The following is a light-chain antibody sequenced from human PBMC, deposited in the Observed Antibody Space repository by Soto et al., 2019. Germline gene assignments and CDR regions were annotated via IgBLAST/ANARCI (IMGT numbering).Light chain of an antibody. Sequence: DIQMTQSPSSLSASVGDRVTITCRASQSISSYLNWDQQKAGKAPKPLIYAASSLRSGVPSRFSGSGSGTDFTLTISSLQPEDFATYYCQQSYSTPPWTFGQGTKVEIK. J-gene: IGKJ1*01. CDR2: AAS. V-gene: IGKV1-39*01. CDR1: QSISSY. CDR3: QQSYSTPPWT.